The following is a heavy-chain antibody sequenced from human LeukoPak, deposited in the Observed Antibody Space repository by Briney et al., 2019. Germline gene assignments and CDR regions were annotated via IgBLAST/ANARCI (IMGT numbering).Heavy chain of an antibody. D-gene: IGHD2-2*01. J-gene: IGHJ3*02. Sequence: PGESLRLSCAASGFTFSKYAMHWVRQAPGKGLDWMAVISYDGINQYYADSVKGRFTISRDNAKNTLSLQMNSLRAEDTAVYYCVREGFCSTTKCPRAFDIWGQGTMVTVSS. CDR2: ISYDGINQ. CDR3: VREGFCSTTKCPRAFDI. V-gene: IGHV3-30-3*01. CDR1: GFTFSKYA.